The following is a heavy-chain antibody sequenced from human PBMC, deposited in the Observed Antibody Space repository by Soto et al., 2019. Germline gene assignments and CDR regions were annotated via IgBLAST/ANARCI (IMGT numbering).Heavy chain of an antibody. CDR3: ARGPLRHYYYGMDV. CDR1: GYTFTSYA. J-gene: IGHJ6*02. Sequence: GASVKVSCKASGYTFTSYAMHWVRQAPGQRLEWMGWINAGNGNTKYSQKFQGRVTITRDTSASTAYMELSSLRSEDTAVYYCARGPLRHYYYGMDVWGQGTTVTVSS. D-gene: IGHD4-17*01. CDR2: INAGNGNT. V-gene: IGHV1-3*01.